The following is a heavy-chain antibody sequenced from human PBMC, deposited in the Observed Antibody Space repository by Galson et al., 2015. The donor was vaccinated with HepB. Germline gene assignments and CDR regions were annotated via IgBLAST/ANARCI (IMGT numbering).Heavy chain of an antibody. Sequence: SLKVSCKASGYTFTSYDVTWVRQAPGQGLEWMGWMNPKRTNTGYARKFQGRVTMTGDTSMDTAYMELSRLTSEDPAVYDCARAVRNQLLSEYWGQGTLVTVSS. CDR2: MNPKRTNT. CDR1: GYTFTSYD. D-gene: IGHD1-26*01. CDR3: ARAVRNQLLSEY. V-gene: IGHV1-8*01. J-gene: IGHJ4*02.